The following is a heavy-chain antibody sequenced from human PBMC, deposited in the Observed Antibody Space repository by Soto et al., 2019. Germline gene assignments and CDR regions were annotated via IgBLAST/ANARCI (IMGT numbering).Heavy chain of an antibody. CDR2: IYWDDDK. D-gene: IGHD4-4*01. Sequence: QITLEESGPTLVKPTQTLTLTCTFCGFSLSTTRVGVGWIRQPPGKALEWLALIYWDDDKRYSPSLKSRLTITKDTSKNQVVLTMTNMDPVDTATYYCAHIDYSSTLDYWGQGTLVTVSS. V-gene: IGHV2-5*02. CDR1: GFSLSTTRVG. J-gene: IGHJ4*02. CDR3: AHIDYSSTLDY.